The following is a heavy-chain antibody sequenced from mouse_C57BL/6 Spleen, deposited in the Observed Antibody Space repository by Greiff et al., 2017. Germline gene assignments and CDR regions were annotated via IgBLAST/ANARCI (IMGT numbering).Heavy chain of an antibody. V-gene: IGHV1-50*01. D-gene: IGHD3-2*02. CDR2: IDPSDSYT. CDR1: GYTFTSYW. Sequence: VQLQQPGAELVKPGASVKLSCKASGYTFTSYWMQWVKQRPGQGLEWIGEIDPSDSYTNYNQKFKGKATLTVDTSSSTAYMQLSSLTSEDSAVYYCARRGTAQAPDYWGQGTTLTVSS. J-gene: IGHJ2*01. CDR3: ARRGTAQAPDY.